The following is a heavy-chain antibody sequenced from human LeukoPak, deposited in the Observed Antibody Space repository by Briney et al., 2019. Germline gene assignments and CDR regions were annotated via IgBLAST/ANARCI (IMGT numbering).Heavy chain of an antibody. V-gene: IGHV3-23*01. D-gene: IGHD3-22*01. CDR3: ATVNYDSSGPDY. Sequence: PGGSLRLSCAASGFTFSSYAMSWVRQAPGKGLEWVSAISGSGGSTYYADFVKGRFTISRDNSKNTLYLQMNSLRAEDTAVYYCATVNYDSSGPDYWGQGTLVTVSS. CDR2: ISGSGGST. CDR1: GFTFSSYA. J-gene: IGHJ4*02.